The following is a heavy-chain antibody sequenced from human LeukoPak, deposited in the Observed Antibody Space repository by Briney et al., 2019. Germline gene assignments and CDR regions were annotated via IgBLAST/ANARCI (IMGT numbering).Heavy chain of an antibody. CDR2: ISAYNGNT. CDR3: AIMVVPAAIRYYYYGMDV. V-gene: IGHV1-18*01. D-gene: IGHD2-2*02. J-gene: IGHJ6*02. CDR1: GYTFTSYG. Sequence: GASVKVSCKASGYTFTSYGISWVRQAPGQGLEWMGWISAYNGNTNYAQKLQGRVTMTTDTSTNTAYMELRSLRSDDTAVYYCAIMVVPAAIRYYYYGMDVWGQGTTVTVSS.